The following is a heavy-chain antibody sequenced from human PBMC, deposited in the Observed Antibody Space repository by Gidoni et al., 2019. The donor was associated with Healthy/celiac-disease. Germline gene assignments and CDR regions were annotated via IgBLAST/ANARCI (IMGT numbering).Heavy chain of an antibody. CDR1: GFTVSRDA. CDR3: AKEDCSGGSCYHKASFDY. CDR2: ISGSGGST. V-gene: IGHV3-23*01. J-gene: IGHJ4*02. D-gene: IGHD2-15*01. Sequence: EVQLLESGGGLVQPGGSLRLCCAASGFTVSRDAMSWVRQAPGKGLEWVSAISGSGGSTYYADSVKGRFTISRDNSKNTLYLQMNSLRAEDTAVYYCAKEDCSGGSCYHKASFDYWGQGTLVTVSS.